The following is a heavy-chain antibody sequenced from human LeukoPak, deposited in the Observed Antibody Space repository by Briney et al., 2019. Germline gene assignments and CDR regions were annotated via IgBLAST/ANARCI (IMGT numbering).Heavy chain of an antibody. CDR2: ISGSGGST. V-gene: IGHV3-23*01. J-gene: IGHJ4*02. CDR3: ATFVDFRFDY. Sequence: PGGSLRLSCAASGLTFSNYAMSWVRQAPGKGLEWVSAISGSGGSTDYADSVKGRFTISRDSSRNTLFLQMNGLTAEDTAVYYCATFVDFRFDYWGQGTLVTVSS. CDR1: GLTFSNYA. D-gene: IGHD3/OR15-3a*01.